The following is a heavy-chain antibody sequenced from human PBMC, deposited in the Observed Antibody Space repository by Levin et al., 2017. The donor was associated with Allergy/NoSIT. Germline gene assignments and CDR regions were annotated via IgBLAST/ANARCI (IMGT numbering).Heavy chain of an antibody. J-gene: IGHJ4*02. CDR3: ARGYDSVDHNFDN. V-gene: IGHV3-7*01. CDR1: GFTFNSFW. CDR2: INQDGSES. D-gene: IGHD3-22*01. Sequence: PGGSLRLSCAASGFTFNSFWMTWVRQAPGKGLEWVANINQDGSESYYVDSVQGRFTISRDNAKNSLYLQMNSLRAGDTAWDYCARGYDSVDHNFDNWGQGTLVTVSS.